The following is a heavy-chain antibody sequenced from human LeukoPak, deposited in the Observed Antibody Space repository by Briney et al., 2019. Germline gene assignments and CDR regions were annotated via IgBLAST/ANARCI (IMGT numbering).Heavy chain of an antibody. CDR2: INPNSSGT. D-gene: IGHD6-13*01. Sequence: ASVKVSCKASGYTFTGYYMHWVRQAPGQGLEWMGRINPNSSGTNYAQKFQGRVTMTRDTSISTAYMELSRLRSDDTAVYYCARGEAAAGTLFDYWGQGTLVTVSS. J-gene: IGHJ4*02. CDR3: ARGEAAAGTLFDY. V-gene: IGHV1-2*06. CDR1: GYTFTGYY.